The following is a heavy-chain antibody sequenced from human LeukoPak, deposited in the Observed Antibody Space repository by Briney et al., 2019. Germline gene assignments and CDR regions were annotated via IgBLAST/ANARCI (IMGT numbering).Heavy chain of an antibody. V-gene: IGHV3-9*01. CDR1: GFTFDDYS. J-gene: IGHJ4*02. CDR3: AKDRTYSAFAALDY. D-gene: IGHD5-12*01. CDR2: ISWSSGSA. Sequence: HPGGSLRLSCAASGFTFDDYSMHWVRQAPGKCLEWVSGISWSSGSAGYADSVKGRFTISRDSAKNSLYLQMNSLRTEDTALYYCAKDRTYSAFAALDYWGQGTLVTVSS.